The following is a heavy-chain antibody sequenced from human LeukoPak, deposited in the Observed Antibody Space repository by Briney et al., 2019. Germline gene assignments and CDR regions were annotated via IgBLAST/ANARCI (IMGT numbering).Heavy chain of an antibody. J-gene: IGHJ5*02. V-gene: IGHV4-59*01. CDR2: IYYSGST. CDR1: GGSISSDY. Sequence: SETLSLTCTVSGGSISSDYWSWIRQPPGKGLEGMGDIYYSGSTNYKSSLKSRVTISVDTSKTQFSLKLSSVTAADPAVYYCARLTGYSSESWFDPWGQGTLVTVSS. D-gene: IGHD3-9*01. CDR3: ARLTGYSSESWFDP.